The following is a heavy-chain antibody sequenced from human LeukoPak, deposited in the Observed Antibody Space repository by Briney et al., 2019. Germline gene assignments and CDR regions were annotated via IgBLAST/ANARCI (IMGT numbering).Heavy chain of an antibody. V-gene: IGHV3-30-3*01. CDR1: GFTFSSYA. J-gene: IGHJ6*02. CDR3: ARIEDIVATPRTYYYYYYGMDV. CDR2: ISYDGSNK. D-gene: IGHD5-12*01. Sequence: PGRSLRLSCAASGFTFSSYAMHWVRQAPGKGLEWVAVISYDGSNKYYADSVEGRFTISRDNSKNTLYLQMNSLRAEDTAVYYCARIEDIVATPRTYYYYYYGMDVWGQGTTVTVSS.